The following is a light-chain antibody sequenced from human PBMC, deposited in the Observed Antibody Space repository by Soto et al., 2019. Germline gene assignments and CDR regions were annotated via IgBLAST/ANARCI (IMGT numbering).Light chain of an antibody. J-gene: IGLJ1*01. CDR2: DVS. CDR1: SSDVGGYNY. V-gene: IGLV2-14*01. Sequence: QSALTQPASVSGSPGQSITISCTGTSSDVGGYNYVSWYQQYPGKAPKLMIYDVSNRPSGVSNRFSGSKSGNTASLTISGLRAEDEADYYCSSYTSSSPHVLGTGTKVTVL. CDR3: SSYTSSSPHV.